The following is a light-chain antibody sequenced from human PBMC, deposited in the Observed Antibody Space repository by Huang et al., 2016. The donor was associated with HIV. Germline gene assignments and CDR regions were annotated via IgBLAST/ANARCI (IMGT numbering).Light chain of an antibody. CDR1: QSVSSN. CDR3: QQYDNWPRT. Sequence: EIVMTQSPATLSVSPGERATLSCRASQSVSSNLAWYQQKPGQAPRRLIYGASTRATGIPARFGGSGSGTEFTLTFSSLQSEDFAVSYCQQYDNWPRTFGQGTKVEIK. V-gene: IGKV3-15*01. CDR2: GAS. J-gene: IGKJ1*01.